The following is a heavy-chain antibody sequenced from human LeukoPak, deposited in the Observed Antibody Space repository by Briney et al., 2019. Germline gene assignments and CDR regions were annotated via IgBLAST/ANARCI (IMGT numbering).Heavy chain of an antibody. D-gene: IGHD3-10*01. V-gene: IGHV1-2*02. CDR3: ARDFYGSGSYCDY. J-gene: IGHJ4*02. CDR2: INPNSGGT. Sequence: ASVKVSCKSSGYTFTGYYMHWVRQAPGQGLEWMGWINPNSGGTNYAQKFQGRVTMTRDTSISTAYMDLSRLRSDDTAVYYCARDFYGSGSYCDYWGQGTLVTVSS. CDR1: GYTFTGYY.